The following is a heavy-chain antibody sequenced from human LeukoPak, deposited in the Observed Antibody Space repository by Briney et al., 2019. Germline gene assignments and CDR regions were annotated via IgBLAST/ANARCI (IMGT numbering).Heavy chain of an antibody. Sequence: PGASLRLSCAASGFTFNSYAMSWDRQAPGKGLEWVSSISFTETTTYYADSVKGRFTISRDNSKNTLYLQMNSLRAEDTAVYYCAKDSLGYWFDPWGQGTLVTVSS. J-gene: IGHJ5*02. V-gene: IGHV3-23*01. CDR2: ISFTETTT. CDR1: GFTFNSYA. CDR3: AKDSLGYWFDP.